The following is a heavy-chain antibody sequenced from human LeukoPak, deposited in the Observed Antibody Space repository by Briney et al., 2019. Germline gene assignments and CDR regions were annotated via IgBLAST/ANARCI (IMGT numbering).Heavy chain of an antibody. CDR1: SGSITSYY. CDR2: IYYTGTT. CDR3: AGAPNRHFFDY. Sequence: PSETLSLTCTVSSGSITSYYWSWIRQPPGKGLEYIGHIYYTGTTDYNPSLKSRVTMSVDTSKNQFSLRLISVTASDTVVYFCAGAPNRHFFDYWGHGTLVAVSS. J-gene: IGHJ4*01. V-gene: IGHV4-59*01.